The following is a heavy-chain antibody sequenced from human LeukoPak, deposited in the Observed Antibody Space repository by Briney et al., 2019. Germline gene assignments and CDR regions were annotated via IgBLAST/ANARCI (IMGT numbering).Heavy chain of an antibody. CDR3: VKDAGTA. J-gene: IGHJ5*02. CDR1: GFTFSNNW. Sequence: GGSLRLSCAASGFTFSNNWMSWVRQAPGKGLECVANIKKDGSEKYYINSVKGRFTISRDNAKNPLYLQMNSLRAEDTALYYCVKDAGTAWGQGTLVTVSS. CDR2: IKKDGSEK. V-gene: IGHV3-7*03. D-gene: IGHD2-8*02.